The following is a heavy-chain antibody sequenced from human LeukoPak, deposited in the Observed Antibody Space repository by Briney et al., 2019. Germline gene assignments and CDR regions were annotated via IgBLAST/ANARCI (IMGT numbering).Heavy chain of an antibody. J-gene: IGHJ4*02. CDR3: VREPTVVNERFDY. Sequence: PGGSLRLSCAASGFTFSSYAMSWVRQAPGKGLEWVAVISSDGINKYYGVSVMGRFTISRDNSKNTLFLQMSSLRPEDTALYYCVREPTVVNERFDYWGQGTLVTVSS. D-gene: IGHD4-23*01. CDR1: GFTFSSYA. V-gene: IGHV3-30*03. CDR2: ISSDGINK.